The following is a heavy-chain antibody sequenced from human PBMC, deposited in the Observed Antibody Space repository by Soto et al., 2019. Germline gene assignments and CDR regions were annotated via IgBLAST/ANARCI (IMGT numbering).Heavy chain of an antibody. CDR1: GGSISSGGYY. CDR3: ARGPFFGDPGVHDY. J-gene: IGHJ4*02. Sequence: PSETLSLTCTVSGGSISSGGYYWSWIRQHPGKGLEWIGYIYYSGSTYYNPSLKSRVTISVDTSKNQFSLKLSSVTAADTAVYYCARGPFFGDPGVHDYWGQGTLVTVSS. D-gene: IGHD3-10*01. CDR2: IYYSGST. V-gene: IGHV4-31*03.